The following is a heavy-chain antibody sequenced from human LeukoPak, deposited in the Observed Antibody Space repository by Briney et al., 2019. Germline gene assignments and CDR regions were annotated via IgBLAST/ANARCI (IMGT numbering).Heavy chain of an antibody. V-gene: IGHV4-39*07. CDR2: LYYSGTT. J-gene: IGHJ3*02. Sequence: SETLSLTCTVSGGSISSSSYYWGWIRQPPGEGLEWIGSLYYSGTTYYNPSLKSRVTISVDTSKNQFSLKLSSMTAADTAVYYCARVPSVIDAFDIWGQGTMVTVSS. CDR1: GGSISSSSYY. D-gene: IGHD2-21*01. CDR3: ARVPSVIDAFDI.